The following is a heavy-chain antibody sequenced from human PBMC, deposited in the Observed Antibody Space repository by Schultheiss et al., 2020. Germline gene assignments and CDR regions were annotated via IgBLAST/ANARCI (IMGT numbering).Heavy chain of an antibody. CDR2: IIPIFGTA. J-gene: IGHJ6*03. D-gene: IGHD2-21*02. CDR3: ARGDPDYYYYYYMDV. CDR1: GGTFSSYA. V-gene: IGHV1-69*13. Sequence: SVKVSCKASGGTFSSYAISWVRQAPGQGLEWMGGIIPIFGTANYAQKFQGRVTITADESTSTAYMELSSLRSEDTAVYYCARGDPDYYYYYYMDVWGKGTTVTAS.